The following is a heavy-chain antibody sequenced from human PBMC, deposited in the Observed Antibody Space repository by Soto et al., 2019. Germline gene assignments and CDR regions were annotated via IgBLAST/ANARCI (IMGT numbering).Heavy chain of an antibody. CDR3: ARAGYCGPGCYYYFDY. J-gene: IGHJ4*02. Sequence: GGSLRLSCAVSGFTFGSYWMNWVRLISGKGLEWVAYIKPDGSATYYVDSVKGRFTISRDNAKNSLYLQMNSLRVEDTSVYYCARAGYCGPGCYYYFDYRDQRTLVTVSS. CDR2: IKPDGSAT. V-gene: IGHV3-7*01. CDR1: GFTFGSYW. D-gene: IGHD2-21*02.